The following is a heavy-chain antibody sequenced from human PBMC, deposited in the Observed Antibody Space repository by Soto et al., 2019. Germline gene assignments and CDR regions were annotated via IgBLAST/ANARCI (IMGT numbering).Heavy chain of an antibody. CDR3: ANLPCPGSTCYFPGWFGP. CDR1: GDSISGGASF. Sequence: SETLSLTCTVSGDSISGGASFWSWIRQPPGKGLEWIANVYYSGSSYYNPSLKSRLTISVDATKNQFSLQLKSMTPAATAVYYCANLPCPGSTCYFPGWFGPWHQVPMGAAAS. V-gene: IGHV4-31*03. J-gene: IGHJ5*02. D-gene: IGHD2-15*01. CDR2: VYYSGSS.